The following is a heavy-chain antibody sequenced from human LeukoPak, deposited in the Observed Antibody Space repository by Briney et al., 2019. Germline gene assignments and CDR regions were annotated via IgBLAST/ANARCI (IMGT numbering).Heavy chain of an antibody. D-gene: IGHD3-22*01. J-gene: IGHJ4*02. CDR1: GGSFSGYY. V-gene: IGHV4-59*01. Sequence: SETLSLTCAVYGGSFSGYYWSWIRQPPGKGLEWIGYIYYSGSTNYNPSLKSRVTISVDTSKNQFSLKLSSVTAADTAVYYCARDEYYYDSSGYYAYFDYWGQGTLVTVSS. CDR3: ARDEYYYDSSGYYAYFDY. CDR2: IYYSGST.